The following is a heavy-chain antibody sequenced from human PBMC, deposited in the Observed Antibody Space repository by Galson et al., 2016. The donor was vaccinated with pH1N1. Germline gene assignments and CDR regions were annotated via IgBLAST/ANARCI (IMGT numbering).Heavy chain of an antibody. J-gene: IGHJ3*02. CDR3: ARDYRELLGDGFDI. CDR2: IYYSGGT. Sequence: TLSLTCTVSGGTISSGSSYWSWIRQHPGTGLEWLGYIYYSGGTYYNPSLQSRVSISLDTSKNEFSLKLSSVTAAATAVYYCARDYRELLGDGFDIWGQGTTVTVSA. CDR1: GGTISSGSSY. D-gene: IGHD1-26*01. V-gene: IGHV4-31*03.